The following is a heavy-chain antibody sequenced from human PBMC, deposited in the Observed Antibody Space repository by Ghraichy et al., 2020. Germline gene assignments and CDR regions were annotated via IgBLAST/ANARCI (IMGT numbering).Heavy chain of an antibody. Sequence: GGSLRLSCAASRFTFDDYTMHWVRQAPGKGLEWVSLISWDGGSTYYADSVKGRFTISRDNSKNSLYLQMNSLRTEDTALYYCARDTTVTPIGNYYGMDVWGQGTTVTVSS. CDR3: ARDTTVTPIGNYYGMDV. CDR2: ISWDGGST. J-gene: IGHJ6*02. V-gene: IGHV3-43*01. D-gene: IGHD4-11*01. CDR1: RFTFDDYT.